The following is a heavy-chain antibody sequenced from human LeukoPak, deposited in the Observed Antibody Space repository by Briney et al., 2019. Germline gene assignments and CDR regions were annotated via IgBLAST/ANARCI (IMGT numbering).Heavy chain of an antibody. CDR2: IKRRADGETT. D-gene: IGHD3-10*01. CDR1: GFPFINAW. CDR3: TTDPLVYYYQFDY. V-gene: IGHV3-15*01. J-gene: IGHJ4*02. Sequence: GGSLRLSCAVSGFPFINAWMSWVRQAPGKGLEWVGHIKRRADGETTDYAAPVKGRFTLVRDDSKNKVYLQMNSLKTEDTGVYYCTTDPLVYYYQFDYWGQGTLVIVSS.